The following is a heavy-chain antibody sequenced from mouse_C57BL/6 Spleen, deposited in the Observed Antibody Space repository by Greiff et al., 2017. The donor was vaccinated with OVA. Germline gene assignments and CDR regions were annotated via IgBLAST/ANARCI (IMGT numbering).Heavy chain of an antibody. D-gene: IGHD2-1*01. Sequence: VQLQQPGAELVKPGASVKMSCKASGYTFTSYWITWVKQRPGQGLEWIGDIYPGSGSTNYNEKFKSKATLTVDTSSSTAYMQLSSLTSEASAVYYCAGGNLYYYAMDYWGQGTSVTVSS. J-gene: IGHJ4*01. CDR2: IYPGSGST. CDR1: GYTFTSYW. CDR3: AGGNLYYYAMDY. V-gene: IGHV1-55*01.